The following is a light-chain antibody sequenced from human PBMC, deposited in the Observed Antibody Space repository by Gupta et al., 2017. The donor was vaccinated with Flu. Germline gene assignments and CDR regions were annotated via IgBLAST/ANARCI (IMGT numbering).Light chain of an antibody. Sequence: PSSLSASVGDRVTITCRASQSINKYLNWYQQRPGKAPKLLVYAASRVQSGVPSRFSGSGSGTDFALTISSLQPEAFAKYHCRQSDKTPKTFGQGTKVEIK. CDR3: RQSDKTPKT. CDR1: QSINKY. V-gene: IGKV1-39*01. CDR2: AAS. J-gene: IGKJ1*01.